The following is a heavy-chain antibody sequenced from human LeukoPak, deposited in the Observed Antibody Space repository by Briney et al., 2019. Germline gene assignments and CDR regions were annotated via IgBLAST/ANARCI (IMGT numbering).Heavy chain of an antibody. CDR3: ALNGREVPSGAFDI. V-gene: IGHV3-23*01. CDR2: ISGSGGST. J-gene: IGHJ3*02. Sequence: GGSLRLSCAASGFTFSNYAMSWVRQAPGKGLEWVSAISGSGGSTYYADSVRGRFTISRDNSKNTLYLQMNSLRAEDTAVYYCALNGREVPSGAFDIWGQGTMVTVSS. D-gene: IGHD3-16*02. CDR1: GFTFSNYA.